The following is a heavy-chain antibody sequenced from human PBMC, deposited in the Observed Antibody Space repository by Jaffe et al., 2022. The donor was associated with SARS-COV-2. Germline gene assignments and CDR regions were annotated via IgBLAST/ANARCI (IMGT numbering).Heavy chain of an antibody. CDR1: GFTFSSYA. D-gene: IGHD5-12*01. J-gene: IGHJ4*02. V-gene: IGHV3-30-3*01. CDR2: ISYDGSNK. Sequence: QVQLVESGGGVVQPGRSLRLSCAASGFTFSSYAMHWVRQAPGKGLEWVAVISYDGSNKYYADSVKGRFTISRDNSKNTLYLQMNSLRAEDTAVYYCARVESHVDIVPFDYWGQGTLVTVSS. CDR3: ARVESHVDIVPFDY.